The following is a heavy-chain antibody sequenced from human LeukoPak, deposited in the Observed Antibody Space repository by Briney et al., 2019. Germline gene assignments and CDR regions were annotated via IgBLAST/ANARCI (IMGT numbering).Heavy chain of an antibody. CDR2: IYYSGST. CDR1: GGFLSSYH. D-gene: IGHD5-18*01. V-gene: IGHV4-59*01. J-gene: IGHJ3*02. CDR3: ARDGYSYGSDAFDI. Sequence: SETLSLTCTGSGGFLSSYHWSWIRQPPGEGLEWVGYIYYSGSTNYNPSLKSRVTISVDTSKNQFSLKLSSVTAADTAVYYCARDGYSYGSDAFDIWGQGTMVTVSS.